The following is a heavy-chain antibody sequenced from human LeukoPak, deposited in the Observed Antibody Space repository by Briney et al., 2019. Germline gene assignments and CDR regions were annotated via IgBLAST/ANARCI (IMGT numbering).Heavy chain of an antibody. CDR2: IRYDGSNK. Sequence: GGSLRLSCAASGFIFSSYWMHWVRQAPGKGLEWVAFIRYDGSNKYYADSVKGRFTISRDNSKNTLYLQMNSLRAEDTAVYYCAKGGGSGYYFDYWGQGTLVTVSS. CDR1: GFIFSSYW. V-gene: IGHV3-30*02. D-gene: IGHD3-16*01. J-gene: IGHJ4*02. CDR3: AKGGGSGYYFDY.